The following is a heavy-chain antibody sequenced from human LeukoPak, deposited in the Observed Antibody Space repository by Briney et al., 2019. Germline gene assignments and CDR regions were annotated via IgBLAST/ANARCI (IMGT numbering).Heavy chain of an antibody. Sequence: ASVKVSCKASGYTFTGYYMHWVRQAPAQGLEWMGWINPNSGGTNYAQKFQGRVTMTRDTSISTAYMELSRLRSDDTAVYYCAREVGSPSEAYMDVWGKGTTVTVSS. V-gene: IGHV1-2*02. CDR2: INPNSGGT. D-gene: IGHD2-15*01. J-gene: IGHJ6*03. CDR3: AREVGSPSEAYMDV. CDR1: GYTFTGYY.